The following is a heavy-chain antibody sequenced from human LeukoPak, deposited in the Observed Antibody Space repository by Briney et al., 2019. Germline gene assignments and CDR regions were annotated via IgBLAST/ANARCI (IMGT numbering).Heavy chain of an antibody. D-gene: IGHD5-12*01. V-gene: IGHV1-69*04. CDR3: VRGRTPNVDIVATHYYFDY. CDR2: IIPILGIA. Sequence: SVKVSCKASGGTFSSYAISWVRQAPGQGLEWMGRIIPILGIANYAQKFQGRVTITADKSTSTAYMELSSLRSEDTAVYYCVRGRTPNVDIVATHYYFDYWGQGTLVTVSS. CDR1: GGTFSSYA. J-gene: IGHJ4*02.